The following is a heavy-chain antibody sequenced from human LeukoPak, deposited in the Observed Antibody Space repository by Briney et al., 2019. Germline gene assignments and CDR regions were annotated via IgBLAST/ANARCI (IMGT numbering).Heavy chain of an antibody. CDR1: GFTFSNYG. Sequence: PGGSLRLSCAASGFTFSNYGMHWVRQAPGKGLGWVAVIWYDGSNKYYADSVKGRFTISRDNSKNTLYLQMNSLRAEDTAVYYCALLSTAFDYWGQGTLVTVSS. CDR2: IWYDGSNK. CDR3: ALLSTAFDY. J-gene: IGHJ4*02. D-gene: IGHD2-15*01. V-gene: IGHV3-33*01.